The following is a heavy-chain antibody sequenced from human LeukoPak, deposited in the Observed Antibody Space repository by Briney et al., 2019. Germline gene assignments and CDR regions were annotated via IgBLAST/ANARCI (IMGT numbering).Heavy chain of an antibody. CDR3: ARGSSWYDY. D-gene: IGHD6-13*01. J-gene: IGHJ4*02. CDR2: IYTSGST. Sequence: RPSETLSLTCTVSGGSISSGSYYWSWIRQPAGKGLEWIGRIYTSGSTNYNPSLKSRVTISVDTSKNQFTLKLNSVTAADTAVYYCARGSSWYDYWGQGTLVTVSS. CDR1: GGSISSGSYY. V-gene: IGHV4-61*02.